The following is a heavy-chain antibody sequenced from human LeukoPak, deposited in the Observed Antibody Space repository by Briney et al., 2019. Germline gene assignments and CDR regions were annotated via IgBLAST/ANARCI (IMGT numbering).Heavy chain of an antibody. D-gene: IGHD3-3*01. CDR1: GGSISNYY. CDR2: INHSGST. CDR3: ARALGRITIFGVVRYYGMDV. Sequence: SETLSLTCTVSGGSISNYYWSWIRQPPGKGLEWIGEINHSGSTNYNPSLKSRVTISVDTSKNQFSLKLSSVTAADTAVYYCARALGRITIFGVVRYYGMDVWGQGTTVTVSS. V-gene: IGHV4-34*01. J-gene: IGHJ6*02.